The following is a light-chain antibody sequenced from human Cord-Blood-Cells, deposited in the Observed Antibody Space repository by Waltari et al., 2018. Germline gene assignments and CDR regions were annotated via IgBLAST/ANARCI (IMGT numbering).Light chain of an antibody. J-gene: IGKJ2*01. CDR1: QSMSSY. V-gene: IGKV1-39*01. CDR3: QQSYSTPRGYT. CDR2: AAS. Sequence: DIQLTQSPSSLSASVGDRITITRRASQSMSSYLNWYQQKPGKAPKLLIYAASSLQSGGPSRFSGSGSGTDFTLTISSLQPEDFATYYCQQSYSTPRGYTFGQGTKLEIK.